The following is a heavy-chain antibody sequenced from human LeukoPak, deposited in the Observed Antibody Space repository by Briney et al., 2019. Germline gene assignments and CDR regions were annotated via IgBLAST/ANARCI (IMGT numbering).Heavy chain of an antibody. CDR3: ARDYLRTNDFWSGSTYYYYGMDV. J-gene: IGHJ6*02. V-gene: IGHV4-31*03. CDR1: GGSISSGGYY. D-gene: IGHD3-3*01. Sequence: PSETLSLTCTVSGGSISSGGYYWSWIRQHSGKGLEWIGYIYYSGSTYYNPSLKSRVTISVDTSKNQFSLKLSSVTAADTAVYYCARDYLRTNDFWSGSTYYYYGMDVWGQGTTVTVSS. CDR2: IYYSGST.